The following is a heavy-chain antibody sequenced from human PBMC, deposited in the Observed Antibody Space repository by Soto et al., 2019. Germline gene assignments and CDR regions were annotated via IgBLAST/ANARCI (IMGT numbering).Heavy chain of an antibody. D-gene: IGHD3-10*01. CDR2: IYYSGST. Sequence: SETLSLTCTVSGGSISSYYWSWIRQPPGKGLEWIGYIYYSGSTNYNPSLKSRVTISVDTSKNQFSLKLSSVTAADTAVYYCARHQYGLRRYYYGSGSYTYFDYWGQGTLVTVSS. CDR1: GGSISSYY. CDR3: ARHQYGLRRYYYGSGSYTYFDY. J-gene: IGHJ4*02. V-gene: IGHV4-59*08.